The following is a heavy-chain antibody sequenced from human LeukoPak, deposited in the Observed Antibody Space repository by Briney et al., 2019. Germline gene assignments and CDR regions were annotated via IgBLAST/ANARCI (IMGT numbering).Heavy chain of an antibody. CDR1: GFTFSSYW. CDR3: ARDWSGDGYYYYGMDV. J-gene: IGHJ6*02. V-gene: IGHV3-7*01. D-gene: IGHD3-10*01. Sequence: GGSLRLSCAASGFTFSSYWMSWVRQAPGKGLEWVANIKQDGSEKYYVDSVKGRFTISRDNAKNSLYLQMNSLRAEDTAVYYCARDWSGDGYYYYGMDVWGQGTTVTVSS. CDR2: IKQDGSEK.